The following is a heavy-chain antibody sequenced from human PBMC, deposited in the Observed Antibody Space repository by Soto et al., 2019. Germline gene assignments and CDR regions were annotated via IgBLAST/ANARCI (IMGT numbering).Heavy chain of an antibody. J-gene: IGHJ4*02. V-gene: IGHV1-69*13. CDR2: IIPIFGTA. Sequence: ASVKVSCKASGGTFSSYAISWVRQAPGQGLEWMGGIIPIFGTANYAQKFQGRVTITADESTSTAYMELSSLRSEDTAVYYCAKSSSWLNNFDYWGQGTLVTVSS. CDR3: AKSSSWLNNFDY. D-gene: IGHD6-13*01. CDR1: GGTFSSYA.